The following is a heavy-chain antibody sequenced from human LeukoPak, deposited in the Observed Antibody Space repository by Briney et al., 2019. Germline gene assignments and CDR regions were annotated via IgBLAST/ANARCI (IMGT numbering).Heavy chain of an antibody. CDR1: GYTFTGYY. CDR2: INPNTGGT. Sequence: GASVKVSCKASGYTFTGYYMHWVRQAPGQGLECMGWINPNTGGTNYAQKFQGRVTMTGDTSISTAYMELSSLRSDDTAVYYCATGGGYSFDYWGQGTLVTVSS. J-gene: IGHJ4*02. V-gene: IGHV1-2*02. D-gene: IGHD5-18*01. CDR3: ATGGGYSFDY.